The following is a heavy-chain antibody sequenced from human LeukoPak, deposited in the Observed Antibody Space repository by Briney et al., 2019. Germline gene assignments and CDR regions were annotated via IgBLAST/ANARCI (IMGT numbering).Heavy chain of an antibody. Sequence: ASVKVSCKASGYTFTSYGISWVRQAPGQGLEWMGGIIPIFGTANYAQKFQGRVTITADKSTSTAYMELSSLRSEDTAVYYCAKGEAYYYGSGSYSHHPYYFDYWGQGTLVTVSS. D-gene: IGHD3-10*01. CDR3: AKGEAYYYGSGSYSHHPYYFDY. CDR1: GYTFTSYG. J-gene: IGHJ4*02. CDR2: IIPIFGTA. V-gene: IGHV1-69*06.